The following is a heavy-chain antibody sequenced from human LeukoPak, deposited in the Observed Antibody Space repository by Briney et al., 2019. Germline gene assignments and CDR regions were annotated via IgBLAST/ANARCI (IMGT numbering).Heavy chain of an antibody. CDR1: GGSISSSSHY. J-gene: IGHJ4*02. Sequence: SETLSLTCTVSGGSISSSSHYWGWIRQPPGKGLEWIGSMYYSGSTYYNPSLKSRVTISVDTSKNQFSLKLSSVTAADTAVYYCASRSKLLWFGESQIDYWGQGTLVTVSS. CDR3: ASRSKLLWFGESQIDY. D-gene: IGHD3-10*01. CDR2: MYYSGST. V-gene: IGHV4-39*07.